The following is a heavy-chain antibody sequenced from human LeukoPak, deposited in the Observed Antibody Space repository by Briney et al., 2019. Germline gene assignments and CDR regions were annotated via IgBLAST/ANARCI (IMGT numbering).Heavy chain of an antibody. Sequence: PGGSLRLSCAASGFTFSNYAMTWVRQAPGKGLEWVSYISSSSSTIYYADSVKGRFTISRDNAKNSLYLQMNSLRAEDTAVYYCARDSIQLWVSGFDYWGQGTLVTVSS. D-gene: IGHD5-18*01. CDR2: ISSSSSTI. CDR1: GFTFSNYA. CDR3: ARDSIQLWVSGFDY. V-gene: IGHV3-48*04. J-gene: IGHJ4*02.